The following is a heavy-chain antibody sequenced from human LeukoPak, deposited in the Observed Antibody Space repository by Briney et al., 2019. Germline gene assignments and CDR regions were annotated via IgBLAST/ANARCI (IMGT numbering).Heavy chain of an antibody. CDR1: GYSIRSGYY. CDR2: IYYSGST. V-gene: IGHV4-38-2*02. Sequence: PSETLSLTCIVSGYSIRSGYYWGWIRQPPRKGLEWIGSIYYSGSTYYNPSLKSRVTISVDTSKNQFSLKLSSVTAADTAVYYCARDAPSLRMRFDPWGQGTLVTVSS. CDR3: ARDAPSLRMRFDP. J-gene: IGHJ5*02.